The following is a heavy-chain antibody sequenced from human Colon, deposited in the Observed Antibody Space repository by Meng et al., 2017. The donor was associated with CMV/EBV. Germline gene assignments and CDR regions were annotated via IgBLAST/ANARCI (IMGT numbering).Heavy chain of an antibody. CDR1: GYTFTNYW. CDR3: ASPTSDFYYYGVDV. CDR2: IYPGDSET. Sequence: GESLKISCQGSGYTFTNYWIGWVRQMPGKGLEWMGIIYPGDSETRYSPSFQGQVNISVDKSTTTAYLQWSSLTASDTAIYYRASPTSDFYYYGVDVWGQGTTVTVSS. J-gene: IGHJ6*02. V-gene: IGHV5-51*01.